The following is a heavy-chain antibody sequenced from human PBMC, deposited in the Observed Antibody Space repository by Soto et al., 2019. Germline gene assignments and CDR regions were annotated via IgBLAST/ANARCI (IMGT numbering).Heavy chain of an antibody. J-gene: IGHJ4*02. V-gene: IGHV3-23*01. CDR3: ARDHYYGSGSYYPLLY. CDR2: LSGSGGST. Sequence: GGSLRLSCAASGFTFSSYAMSWVRQTPGKGLEWVSTLSGSGGSTYYADPVKGRFTISRDNSKDTLYLQMNSLRAEDTAVYYCARDHYYGSGSYYPLLYCGQGTLVTVSS. CDR1: GFTFSSYA. D-gene: IGHD3-10*01.